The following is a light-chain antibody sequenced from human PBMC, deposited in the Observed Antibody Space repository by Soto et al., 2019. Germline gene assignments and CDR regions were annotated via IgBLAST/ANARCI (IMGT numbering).Light chain of an antibody. V-gene: IGKV1-9*01. CDR3: QQFNSYPLT. CDR1: QGITTY. Sequence: DIQLTQSPSFLSASVGDRVTITCRASQGITTYLAWYQQKPGKAPNLLIYAASTLQSGVPSRISGSGYGTVFTLTISSLQPEDFATYYCQQFNSYPLTFGGGTKVEIK. CDR2: AAS. J-gene: IGKJ4*01.